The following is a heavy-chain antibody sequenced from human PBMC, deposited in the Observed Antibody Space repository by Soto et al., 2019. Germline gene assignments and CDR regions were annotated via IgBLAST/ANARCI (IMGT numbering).Heavy chain of an antibody. V-gene: IGHV3-48*02. D-gene: IGHD2-15*01. CDR2: ISSSSSTI. CDR1: GFTFSSYS. J-gene: IGHJ5*02. Sequence: EVQLVESGGGLVQPGGSLRLSCAASGFTFSSYSMKWVRQAPGKGLEWVSYISSSSSTIYYADSVKGRFTISRDNAMNSLYLQMNSLRDEDTAVYYCARAREDIVFLNWFDPWGQGTLVTVSS. CDR3: ARAREDIVFLNWFDP.